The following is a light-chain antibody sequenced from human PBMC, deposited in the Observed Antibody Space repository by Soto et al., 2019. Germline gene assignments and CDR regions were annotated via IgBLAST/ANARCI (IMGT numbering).Light chain of an antibody. CDR2: EVR. V-gene: IGLV2-14*03. J-gene: IGLJ1*01. CDR1: SSDVGGYNY. CDR3: SSYSFSSYV. Sequence: QSVLTQPASVSGSPGQSITISCTGTSSDVGGYNYVSWYQQHPGKAPKLMISEVRNRPSGVSNRFSGSKSGNRASLTISGLQAEDEADYYCSSYSFSSYVFGTGTKLTVL.